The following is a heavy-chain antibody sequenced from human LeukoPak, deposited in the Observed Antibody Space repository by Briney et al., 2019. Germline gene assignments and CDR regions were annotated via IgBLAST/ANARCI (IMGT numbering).Heavy chain of an antibody. CDR1: GFTFSSYG. D-gene: IGHD1-14*01. V-gene: IGHV3-30*02. Sequence: PGGSLRLSCAASGFTFSSYGMHWVRQAPGKGLEWVAFIRCDGSNKYYADSVKGRFTISRDNSKNTLYLQMNSLRAEDTAVYYCAKDRSPKRSGRTDFDYWGQGTLVTVSS. CDR2: IRCDGSNK. J-gene: IGHJ4*02. CDR3: AKDRSPKRSGRTDFDY.